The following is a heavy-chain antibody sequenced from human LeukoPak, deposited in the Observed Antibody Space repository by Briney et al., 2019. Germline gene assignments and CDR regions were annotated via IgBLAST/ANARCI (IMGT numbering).Heavy chain of an antibody. CDR1: GGSISSGSYY. CDR3: ASIHSGSYYVDDY. V-gene: IGHV4-61*02. Sequence: SETLSLTCTVSGGSISSGSYYWSWIRQPAGKGLEWIGRIYTSGSTNYNPSLKSRVAISVDTSKNQFSLKLSSVTAADTAVYYCASIHSGSYYVDDYWGQGTLVTVSS. J-gene: IGHJ4*02. CDR2: IYTSGST. D-gene: IGHD1-26*01.